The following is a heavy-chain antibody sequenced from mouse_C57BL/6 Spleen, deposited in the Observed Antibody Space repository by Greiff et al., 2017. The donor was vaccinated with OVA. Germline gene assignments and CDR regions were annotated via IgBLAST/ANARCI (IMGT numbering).Heavy chain of an antibody. V-gene: IGHV5-16*01. CDR3: ARDSVYYGNWAMDY. Sequence: EVKLMESEGGLVQPGSSMKLSCTASGFTFSDYYMAWVRQVPEKGLEWVANINYDGSSTYYLDSLKSRFIISRDNAKNILYLQMSSLKSEDTATYYCARDSVYYGNWAMDYWGQGTSVTVSS. CDR1: GFTFSDYY. D-gene: IGHD2-1*01. J-gene: IGHJ4*01. CDR2: INYDGSST.